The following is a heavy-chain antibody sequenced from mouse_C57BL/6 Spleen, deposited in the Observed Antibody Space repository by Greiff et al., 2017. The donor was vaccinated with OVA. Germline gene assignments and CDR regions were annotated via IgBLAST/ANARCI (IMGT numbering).Heavy chain of an antibody. V-gene: IGHV1-55*01. CDR2: IYPGSGST. CDR3: ARSEDYDNYAMDY. CDR1: GYTFTSYW. Sequence: VQLQQSGAELVKPGASVKMSCKASGYTFTSYWITWVKQRPGQGLEWIGDIYPGSGSTNYNEKFKSKATLTVDTSSSTAYMQLSSLTSEDSAVYYCARSEDYDNYAMDYWGQGTSVTVSS. D-gene: IGHD2-4*01. J-gene: IGHJ4*01.